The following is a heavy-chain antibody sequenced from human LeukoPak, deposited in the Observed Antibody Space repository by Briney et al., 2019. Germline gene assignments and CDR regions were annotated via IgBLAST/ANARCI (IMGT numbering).Heavy chain of an antibody. CDR3: AKVPPGVIIPRRQYYFDY. Sequence: GGSLRLSCAASGFIFSSYSMNWVRQAPGKGLEWVSAISGSGGSTYYADSVKGRFTISRDNSKNTLYLQMNSLRAEDTAVYYCAKVPPGVIIPRRQYYFDYWGQGTLVTVSS. CDR2: ISGSGGST. J-gene: IGHJ4*02. CDR1: GFIFSSYS. D-gene: IGHD3-10*01. V-gene: IGHV3-23*01.